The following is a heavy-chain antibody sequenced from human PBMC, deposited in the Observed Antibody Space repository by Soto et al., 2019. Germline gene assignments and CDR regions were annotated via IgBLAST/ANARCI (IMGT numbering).Heavy chain of an antibody. CDR2: TRNKANSYTT. Sequence: QPGGSLRLSCAASGFTFSDHYMDWVRQAPGKGLEWVGRTRNKANSYTTEYAASVKGRFTISRDDSKNSLYLQMNSLKTEDTAVYYCARRGIAAAAGRTNGLDYWGQGTLVTVSS. CDR3: ARRGIAAAAGRTNGLDY. V-gene: IGHV3-72*01. D-gene: IGHD6-13*01. CDR1: GFTFSDHY. J-gene: IGHJ4*02.